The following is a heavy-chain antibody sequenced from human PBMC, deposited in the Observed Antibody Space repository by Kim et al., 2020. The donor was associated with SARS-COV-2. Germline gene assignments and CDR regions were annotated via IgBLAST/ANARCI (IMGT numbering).Heavy chain of an antibody. J-gene: IGHJ4*02. CDR1: GFTFSSYE. Sequence: GGSLRLSCAASGFTFSSYEMNWVRQAPGKGLEWVSYISSSGSTIYYADSVKGRFTISRDNAKNSLYLQMNSLRAEDTAVYYCARDRVTVAGDYWGQGTLVTVSS. D-gene: IGHD6-19*01. CDR2: ISSSGSTI. V-gene: IGHV3-48*03. CDR3: ARDRVTVAGDY.